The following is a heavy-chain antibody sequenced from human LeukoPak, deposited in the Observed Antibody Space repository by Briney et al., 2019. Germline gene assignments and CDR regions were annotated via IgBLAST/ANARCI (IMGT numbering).Heavy chain of an antibody. J-gene: IGHJ4*02. CDR2: ISGSGTRT. CDR3: AKDESVSGWWGGYFDY. D-gene: IGHD6-19*01. Sequence: GGSQRLSCVGSGFTFSTYAMSWVRQAPGKGLEWVSAISGSGTRTSVKGRFTVSRDNSKNTLYLQMNSLRAEDTAVYYCAKDESVSGWWGGYFDYWGQGTLVTVS. V-gene: IGHV3-23*01. CDR1: GFTFSTYA.